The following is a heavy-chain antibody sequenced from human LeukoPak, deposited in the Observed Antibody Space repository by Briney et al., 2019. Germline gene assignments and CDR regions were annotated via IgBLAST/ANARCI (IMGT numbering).Heavy chain of an antibody. J-gene: IGHJ4*02. CDR2: INTNTGNP. V-gene: IGHV7-4-1*02. Sequence: GASVKVSCRASGYTFTSYAMNWVRQAPGQGLEWMGWINTNTGNPTYAQGFTGRFVFSLDTSVSTAYLQISSLKAEDTAVYYCAREDTTYYDILTGSGFRYWGQGTLVTVSS. D-gene: IGHD3-9*01. CDR1: GYTFTSYA. CDR3: AREDTTYYDILTGSGFRY.